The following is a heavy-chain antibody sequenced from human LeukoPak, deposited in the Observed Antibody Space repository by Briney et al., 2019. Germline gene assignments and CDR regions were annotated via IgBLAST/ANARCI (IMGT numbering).Heavy chain of an antibody. D-gene: IGHD4-23*01. V-gene: IGHV4-4*07. J-gene: IGHJ4*02. CDR1: GGSVSNFY. Sequence: SETLSLTCTVSGGSVSNFYWTWIRQPAGKGLEWMGRIHSSGNTNYNPSLKSRVTMSIDMSKNQFSLEVRSVTAADTAVYYCARGDGGNSGYWGQGTLVIVSS. CDR2: IHSSGNT. CDR3: ARGDGGNSGY.